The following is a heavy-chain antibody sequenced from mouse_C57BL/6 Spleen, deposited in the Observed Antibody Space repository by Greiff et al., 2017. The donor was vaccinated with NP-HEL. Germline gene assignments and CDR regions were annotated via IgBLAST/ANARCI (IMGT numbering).Heavy chain of an antibody. D-gene: IGHD2-10*02. CDR3: AVWYPPSHRDFDY. Sequence: QVQLQQSGAELVKPGASVKISCKASGYAFSSYWMNWVKQRPGKGLEWIGQIYPGDGDTNYNGKFKGKATLTADKSSSTAYMQLSSLTSEDSAVYFCAVWYPPSHRDFDYWGQGTTLTVSS. CDR1: GYAFSSYW. CDR2: IYPGDGDT. J-gene: IGHJ2*01. V-gene: IGHV1-80*01.